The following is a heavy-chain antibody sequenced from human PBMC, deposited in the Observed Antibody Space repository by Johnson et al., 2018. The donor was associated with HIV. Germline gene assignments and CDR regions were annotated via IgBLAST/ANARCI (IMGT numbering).Heavy chain of an antibody. D-gene: IGHD2-2*01. CDR2: IYSGGST. V-gene: IGHV3-66*02. CDR1: GFTVSSNY. J-gene: IGHJ3*02. Sequence: VQLVESGGGLVQPGGSLRLSCAASGFTVSSNYMSWVRQAPGKGLEWVSVIYSGGSTYYADSVKGRFTISRDNSKNTLYLQMNSLRVEDTAVYYCAKEDCSSVVSSDDTFDIWGQGTMVTLSS. CDR3: AKEDCSSVVSSDDTFDI.